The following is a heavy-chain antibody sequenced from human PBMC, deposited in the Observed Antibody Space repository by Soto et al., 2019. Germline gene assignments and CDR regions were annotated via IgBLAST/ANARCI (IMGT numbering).Heavy chain of an antibody. CDR3: ARDVSSTDQLYYYYGMDV. CDR1: GVPFSGYG. V-gene: IGHV3-21*01. CDR2: ISSSSSYI. J-gene: IGHJ6*02. Sequence: RXLSGGRSGVPFSGYGMNWVRQAPGKGQEWVSSISSSSSYIYYADSVKGRFTISRDNAKNSLYLQMNSLRAEDTAVYYCARDVSSTDQLYYYYGMDVWGQGTTVTVSS. D-gene: IGHD2-2*01.